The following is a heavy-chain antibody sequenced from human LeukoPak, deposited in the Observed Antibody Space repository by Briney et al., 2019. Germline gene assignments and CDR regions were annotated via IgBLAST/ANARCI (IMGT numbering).Heavy chain of an antibody. V-gene: IGHV3-23*01. CDR2: ISASGGNT. Sequence: PGGSLRLSCAASGFTFTIYAMSWVRQAPGKGLEWVSAISASGGNTYYADSVKGRFTISRDNSKNTLYLQTSTLRAKDTAVYYCAKAHVAQSYCSGGSCYLVHYWGQGTLVTVSS. CDR3: AKAHVAQSYCSGGSCYLVHY. J-gene: IGHJ4*02. CDR1: GFTFTIYA. D-gene: IGHD2-15*01.